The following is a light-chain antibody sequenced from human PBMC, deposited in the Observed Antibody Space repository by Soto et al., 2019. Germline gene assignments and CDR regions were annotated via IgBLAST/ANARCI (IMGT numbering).Light chain of an antibody. V-gene: IGKV3-15*01. Sequence: IVMTQSPATLSVSPGGRATLSCRASQSVSSYLAWYQKRPGQPPRLLIYRSSTRATGIPARFSGSGSGTEFALIIIRLRSVDLVVYYCQQYSTWPPRYTFGQGTKLES. J-gene: IGKJ2*01. CDR2: RSS. CDR1: QSVSSY. CDR3: QQYSTWPPRYT.